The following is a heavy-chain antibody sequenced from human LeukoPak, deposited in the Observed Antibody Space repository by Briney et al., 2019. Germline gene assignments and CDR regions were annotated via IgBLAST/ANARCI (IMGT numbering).Heavy chain of an antibody. CDR2: ISHDGSNK. CDR3: ARGRIGIVVVPVPYGMDV. CDR1: GFTFSSYA. D-gene: IGHD2-2*01. V-gene: IGHV3-30-3*01. Sequence: GGSLRLSCAASGFTFSSYAMHWVRQAPGKGLEWVAVISHDGSNKYYADSVKGRFTISRDNSKNTLYLQMNSLRAEDTAVYYCARGRIGIVVVPVPYGMDVWGQGTTVTVSS. J-gene: IGHJ6*02.